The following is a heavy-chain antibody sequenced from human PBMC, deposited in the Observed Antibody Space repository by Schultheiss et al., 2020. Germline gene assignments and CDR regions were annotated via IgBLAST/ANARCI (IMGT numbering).Heavy chain of an antibody. Sequence: GGSLRLSCAASGFTFSRYAMHWVRQAPGKGLEWVTVISSDGTNKYYVDSVKGRFTTSRDNSKNTVHLEMRNLRADDTAVYYCARDLNGNYYMTCYLDLWGRGTQVTVSS. J-gene: IGHJ2*01. CDR1: GFTFSRYA. D-gene: IGHD5-24*01. CDR3: ARDLNGNYYMTCYLDL. CDR2: ISSDGTNK. V-gene: IGHV3-30-3*01.